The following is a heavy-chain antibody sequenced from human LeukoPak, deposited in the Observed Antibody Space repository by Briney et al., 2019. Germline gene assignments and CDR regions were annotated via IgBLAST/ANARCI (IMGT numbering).Heavy chain of an antibody. CDR2: IYHSGST. D-gene: IGHD6-13*01. CDR1: GYSISSGYY. CDR3: ARISSSNWYNERGAFDV. V-gene: IGHV4-38-2*02. Sequence: PSETLSLTCTVSGYSISSGYYWGWIRQPPGKGLEWIGSIYHSGSTYYNPSLKSRVTISVDTPKNQFSLKLSSVTAADTAVYYCARISSSNWYNERGAFDVWGQGTMVTVSS. J-gene: IGHJ3*01.